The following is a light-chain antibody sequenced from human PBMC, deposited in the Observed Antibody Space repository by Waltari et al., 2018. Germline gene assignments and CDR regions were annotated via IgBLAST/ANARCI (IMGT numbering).Light chain of an antibody. CDR3: QAWDSSSVV. J-gene: IGLJ3*02. Sequence: SYDLTQPPSVSVSPGQTATIPCSGNKLGNKSTSLYQQRPGQSPVLVIYQDTKRPSGIPERFSGSNSGNTATLTISGTQAVDEADYYCQAWDSSSVVFGGGTKLTVL. CDR2: QDT. CDR1: KLGNKS. V-gene: IGLV3-1*01.